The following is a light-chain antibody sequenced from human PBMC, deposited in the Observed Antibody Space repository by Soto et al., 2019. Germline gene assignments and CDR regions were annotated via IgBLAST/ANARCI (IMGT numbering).Light chain of an antibody. CDR3: QQYRT. CDR2: EAS. V-gene: IGKV3-20*01. Sequence: EIVVTQSPGTLSLSPWERATLSCRASQSVSSSSLAWYQQNPGQAPRLLIYEASSRATGIPDRFSGSGSGTDFTLTISRLEPEDFAVYYCQQYRTFGQVTKVAI. CDR1: QSVSSSS. J-gene: IGKJ1*01.